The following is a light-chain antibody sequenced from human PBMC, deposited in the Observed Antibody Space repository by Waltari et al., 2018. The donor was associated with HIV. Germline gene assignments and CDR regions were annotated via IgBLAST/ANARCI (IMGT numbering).Light chain of an antibody. V-gene: IGLV3-25*03. J-gene: IGLJ3*02. CDR1: SLPKQY. CDR3: QSADSSGTWV. Sequence: SYELTQPPSVSVSPGQTARITCPGDSLPKQYAYWYQQKPGRAPVLVTYKDSERPSGIPERFSGSSSGTTVTLTISGVEAEDEADYYCQSADSSGTWVFGGGTKLTVL. CDR2: KDS.